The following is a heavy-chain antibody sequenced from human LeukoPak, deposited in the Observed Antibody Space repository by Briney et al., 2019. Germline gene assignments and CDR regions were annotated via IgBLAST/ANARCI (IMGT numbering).Heavy chain of an antibody. CDR2: IWYDGSNK. J-gene: IGHJ5*02. Sequence: GRSLRLSCAASGFTFSNHGMHWVRQAPGEGLEWVALIWYDGSNKEYAESVKGRFTISRDNSKNTLYLQMNSLRDEDTAVYYCARDQGTSTTAPKRKGRFDPWGQGTLVTVSS. V-gene: IGHV3-33*01. D-gene: IGHD1-1*01. CDR1: GFTFSNHG. CDR3: ARDQGTSTTAPKRKGRFDP.